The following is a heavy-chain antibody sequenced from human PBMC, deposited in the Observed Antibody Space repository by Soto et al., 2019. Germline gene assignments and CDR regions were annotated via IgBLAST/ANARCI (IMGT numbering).Heavy chain of an antibody. V-gene: IGHV2-5*02. CDR1: GFSLTTRGVG. CDR2: IYWDDDK. CDR3: XHIPNXYQYDWFDP. Sequence: QITLKESGPALVKPTQTLTLTCTFSGFSLTTRGVGVGWIRQPPGKGLDGLALIYWDDDKRYSPSLKSRLSITKDTSKNQVVPTMNNVDPVDTATYYXXHIPNXYQYDWFDPWGQGTLVSVSS. J-gene: IGHJ5*02.